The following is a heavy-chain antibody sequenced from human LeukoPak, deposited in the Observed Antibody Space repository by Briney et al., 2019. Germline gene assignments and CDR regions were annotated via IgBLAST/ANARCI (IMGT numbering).Heavy chain of an antibody. CDR2: ISYDGSNK. CDR3: AREGGSEYCSSTSCYGVKGAFDI. V-gene: IGHV3-30-3*01. J-gene: IGHJ3*02. Sequence: PGGSLRLSCAASGFTFSSYAMHWVRQAPGKGLEWVAVISYDGSNKYYADSVKGRFTISRDNSKNTLYLQMNSLRAEDTAVYYCAREGGSEYCSSTSCYGVKGAFDIWGQGTMVTISS. D-gene: IGHD2-2*01. CDR1: GFTFSSYA.